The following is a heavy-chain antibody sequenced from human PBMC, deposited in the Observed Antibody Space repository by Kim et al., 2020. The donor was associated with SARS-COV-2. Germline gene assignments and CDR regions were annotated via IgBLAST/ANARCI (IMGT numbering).Heavy chain of an antibody. D-gene: IGHD3-9*01. J-gene: IGHJ4*02. V-gene: IGHV1-69*13. CDR3: AREGTFDTDRSFDY. CDR2: IIPIFGTT. Sequence: SVKVSCKASGGTFSSYAISWVRQAPGQGLEWMGGIIPIFGTTNYAQKFQGRVTITADESTSTAYMKVSSLRSEDTAVYYCAREGTFDTDRSFDYWGQGTLVTVSS. CDR1: GGTFSSYA.